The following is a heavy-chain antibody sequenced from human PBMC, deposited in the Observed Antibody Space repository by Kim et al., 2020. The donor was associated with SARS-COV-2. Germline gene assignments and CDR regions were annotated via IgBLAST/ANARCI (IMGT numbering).Heavy chain of an antibody. V-gene: IGHV4-4*07. Sequence: SETLSLTCTVSGGSISSYYWSWIRQPAGKGLEWIGRIYTSGSTNYNPSLKSRVTMSVDTSKNQFSLKLSSVTAADTAVYYCARSPTGDYEIYYYYYGMDVWGQGTTVTVSS. CDR2: IYTSGST. D-gene: IGHD4-17*01. J-gene: IGHJ6*02. CDR3: ARSPTGDYEIYYYYYGMDV. CDR1: GGSISSYY.